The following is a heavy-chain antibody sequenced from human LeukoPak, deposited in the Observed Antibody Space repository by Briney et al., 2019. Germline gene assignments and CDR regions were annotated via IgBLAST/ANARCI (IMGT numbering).Heavy chain of an antibody. V-gene: IGHV3-30-3*01. CDR2: ISYDGSNK. D-gene: IGHD6-13*01. Sequence: GRSLRLSCAASGFTFSSYAMHWVRQAPSKGLEWVAFISYDGSNKYYADSVEGRFTISRDNSKNTLYLQMNSLRAEDTAVYYCARPSVAAAGKKTDYYFDYWGQGTLVTVSS. CDR3: ARPSVAAAGKKTDYYFDY. J-gene: IGHJ4*02. CDR1: GFTFSSYA.